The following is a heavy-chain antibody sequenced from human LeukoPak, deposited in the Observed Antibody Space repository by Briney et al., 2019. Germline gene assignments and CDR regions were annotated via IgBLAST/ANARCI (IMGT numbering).Heavy chain of an antibody. CDR3: ARDKGNDYVWGSFRSRGAFDY. J-gene: IGHJ4*02. CDR2: ISYDGSNK. CDR1: GFTFSSYA. V-gene: IGHV3-30-3*01. D-gene: IGHD3-16*02. Sequence: GGSLRLSCAASGFTFSSYAMHWVRQAPGKGLEWVAVISYDGSNKYYADSVKGRFTISRDNSKNTLYLQMNSLRAEDTAVYYCARDKGNDYVWGSFRSRGAFDYWGQGTLVTVSS.